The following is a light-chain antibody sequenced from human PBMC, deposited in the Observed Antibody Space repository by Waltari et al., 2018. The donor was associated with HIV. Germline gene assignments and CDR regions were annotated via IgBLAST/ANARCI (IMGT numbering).Light chain of an antibody. V-gene: IGKV4-1*01. CDR2: WAS. Sequence: DIVMTQSPDSLPVSLGERATINCKSSQSVLYISNNQNYLAWYQQKPGQPPKLLIYWASTRESVVPDRFSGSGSGTDFTLTISSLQAEDVAVYYCQQYFVTPFTFGGGTKIQIK. CDR3: QQYFVTPFT. J-gene: IGKJ4*01. CDR1: QSVLYISNNQNY.